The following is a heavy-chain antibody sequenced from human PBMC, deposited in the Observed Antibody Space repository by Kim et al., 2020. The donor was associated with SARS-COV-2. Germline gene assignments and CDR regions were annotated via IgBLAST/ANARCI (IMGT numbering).Heavy chain of an antibody. Sequence: ASVKVSCKASGYSFTKHSINWLRQAPGQGLEWMGWIDTNTGHPRYAQGFTRRFVFSLDTSVDTAFLQISSLMAAETAVYYCARDWHITTVSSAGGYSWFDPGGQGTAVTVAS. D-gene: IGHD1-26*01. CDR1: GYSFTKHS. CDR2: IDTNTGHP. J-gene: IGHJ5*02. CDR3: ARDWHITTVSSAGGYSWFDP. V-gene: IGHV7-4-1*02.